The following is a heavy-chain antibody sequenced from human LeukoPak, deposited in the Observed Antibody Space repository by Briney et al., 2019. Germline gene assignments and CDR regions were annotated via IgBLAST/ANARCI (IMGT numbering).Heavy chain of an antibody. Sequence: GESLKISCKGSGYSFTSYWIGWARQMPGKGLEWMGIIYPGDSDTRYSPSFQGQVTISADKSISTAYLQWSSLKASDTAMYYCARGVVGYCSSTSCYDAFDIWAKGQWSPSLQ. J-gene: IGHJ3*02. CDR2: IYPGDSDT. CDR3: ARGVVGYCSSTSCYDAFDI. CDR1: GYSFTSYW. V-gene: IGHV5-51*01. D-gene: IGHD2-2*01.